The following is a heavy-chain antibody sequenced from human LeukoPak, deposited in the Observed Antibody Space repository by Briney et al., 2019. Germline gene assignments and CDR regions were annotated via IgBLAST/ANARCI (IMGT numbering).Heavy chain of an antibody. Sequence: GASVKVSCKVSGYTLTELPIHWVRQAPGKGLEWMGGFDPDDGETVYAQMFQGRVTMTEDTSSDTASMELSSLRYEDTAVYYCATGTSGSYYVGIVRPIDYWGQGTLVTVSS. CDR2: FDPDDGET. CDR1: GYTLTELP. J-gene: IGHJ4*02. CDR3: ATGTSGSYYVGIVRPIDY. D-gene: IGHD1-26*01. V-gene: IGHV1-24*01.